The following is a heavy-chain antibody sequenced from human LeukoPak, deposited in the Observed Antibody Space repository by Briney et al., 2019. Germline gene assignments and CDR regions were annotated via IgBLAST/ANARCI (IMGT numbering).Heavy chain of an antibody. Sequence: PGGSLRLSCAASGFSFTTYAMSWVRQAPGKGLEWVSVISGDGLRTYYADSVKGRFTISRDNFKNTLFLQMNSLRAEDTAIYYCTLHYDYVWETYSYDYWGQGTLVTVSS. D-gene: IGHD3-16*01. V-gene: IGHV3-23*01. CDR2: ISGDGLRT. CDR1: GFSFTTYA. CDR3: TLHYDYVWETYSYDY. J-gene: IGHJ4*02.